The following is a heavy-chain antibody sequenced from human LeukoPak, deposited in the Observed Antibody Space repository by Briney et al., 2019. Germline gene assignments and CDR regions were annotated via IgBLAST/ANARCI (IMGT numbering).Heavy chain of an antibody. Sequence: HPGGSLRLSCAASGFTFSGSAMHWVRQASGKGLEWVGRIRSKANSYATAYAASVKGRFTISRDDSKNTAYLQMNSLKTEDTAVYYCTRRMDSSSSPYYYYGMDVWGQGTTVTVSS. CDR3: TRRMDSSSSPYYYYGMDV. D-gene: IGHD6-6*01. J-gene: IGHJ6*02. CDR2: IRSKANSYAT. V-gene: IGHV3-73*01. CDR1: GFTFSGSA.